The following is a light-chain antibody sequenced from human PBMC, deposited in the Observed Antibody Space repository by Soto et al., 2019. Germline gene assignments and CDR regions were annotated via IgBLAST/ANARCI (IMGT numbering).Light chain of an antibody. CDR1: RSDVGSYNL. CDR3: CSYAGSSTYV. V-gene: IGLV2-23*02. CDR2: EVS. Sequence: QSVLTQPASVSGSPGQSITISCTGTRSDVGSYNLVSWHQQHPGKAPKLMIYEVSKRPSGVSNRFSGSKSGNTASLTISGLQAEDEADYYCCSYAGSSTYVFGTGTKVTVL. J-gene: IGLJ1*01.